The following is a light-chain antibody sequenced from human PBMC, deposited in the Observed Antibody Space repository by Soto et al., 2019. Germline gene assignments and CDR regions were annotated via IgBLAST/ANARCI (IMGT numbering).Light chain of an antibody. CDR2: EVT. CDR1: SSDVGAYNF. J-gene: IGLJ1*01. Sequence: QSVLTQPPSASGSPGQSVTISCTGTSSDVGAYNFVSWYQQHPGKVPKLRIYEVTKLPPGVPDRFSGSKSGNTASLTGSGLQADDEADYYCASYAGTNTFFGPGTKVTVL. V-gene: IGLV2-8*01. CDR3: ASYAGTNTF.